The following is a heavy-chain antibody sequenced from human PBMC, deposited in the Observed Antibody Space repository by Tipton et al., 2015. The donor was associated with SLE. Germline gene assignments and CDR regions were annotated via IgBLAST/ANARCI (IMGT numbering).Heavy chain of an antibody. D-gene: IGHD1-26*01. CDR2: IYYSGST. Sequence: PSLTCTVSGGSISSGSYYWGWIRQPPGKGLEWIGSIYYSGSTYYNPSLKSRVTISVDTSKNQFSLKLSSVTAADTAVYYCARTRETRHFDLWGRGTLVTVSS. V-gene: IGHV4-39*07. J-gene: IGHJ2*01. CDR3: ARTRETRHFDL. CDR1: GGSISSGSYY.